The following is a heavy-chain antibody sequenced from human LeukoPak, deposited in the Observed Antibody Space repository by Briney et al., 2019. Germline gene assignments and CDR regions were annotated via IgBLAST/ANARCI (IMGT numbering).Heavy chain of an antibody. D-gene: IGHD3-22*01. CDR1: GFTFSSYS. CDR2: ISSSSSTI. J-gene: IGHJ6*03. Sequence: GGSLRLSCAASGFTFSSYSMNWVRQAPGKGLEWVSYISSSSSTIYYADSVKGRFTISRDNAKNSLYLQMNSLRAEDTAVYYCARDGGPDSSGYIYYYYYYMDVWGKGTTVTVSS. CDR3: ARDGGPDSSGYIYYYYYYMDV. V-gene: IGHV3-48*01.